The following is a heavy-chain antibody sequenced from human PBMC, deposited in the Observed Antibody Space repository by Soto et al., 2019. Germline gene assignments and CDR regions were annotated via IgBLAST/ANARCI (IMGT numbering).Heavy chain of an antibody. J-gene: IGHJ4*02. V-gene: IGHV3-74*01. CDR2: INGDGSVI. CDR1: GFTFRSSW. Sequence: EVQLVESGGGLVQPGGSLRLSCAASGFTFRSSWMYWARQTPGKGPVWVSCINGDGSVIYYADSVKGRFTISRDNARDTLYLQMNSLTTEDSAVYYCVRDIRWGQGTLVSVSS. CDR3: VRDIR.